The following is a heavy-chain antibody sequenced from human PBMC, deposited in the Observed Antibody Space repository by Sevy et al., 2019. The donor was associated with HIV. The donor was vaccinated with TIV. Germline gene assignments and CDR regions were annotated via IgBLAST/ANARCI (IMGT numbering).Heavy chain of an antibody. V-gene: IGHV3-74*01. CDR1: GFTFSSYW. CDR2: INSDGSSS. J-gene: IGHJ4*02. Sequence: GGSLRLSCAASGFTFSSYWMHWVRQAPGKGLVWLSRINSDGSSSTYADSVKGRFTISRDNAKNTMYLQMNSLRVEDTAVDYWAGQRSSYGYEGLEYWGQGTLVTVSS. CDR3: AGQRSSYGYEGLEY. D-gene: IGHD5-18*01.